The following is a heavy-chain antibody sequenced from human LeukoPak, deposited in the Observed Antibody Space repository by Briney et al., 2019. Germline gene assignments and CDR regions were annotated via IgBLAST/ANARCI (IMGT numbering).Heavy chain of an antibody. V-gene: IGHV4-59*01. CDR2: IYYSGST. CDR3: ARGLVPRYSSSWYGTNDY. CDR1: GGSISSYY. D-gene: IGHD6-13*01. Sequence: SETLSLTCTVSGGSISSYYWSWIRQPPGKGLEWIGYIYYSGSTNYNPSLKSRVTISVDTSKNQFSLKLSSVTAADTAVYYCARGLVPRYSSSWYGTNDYWGQGTLVTVSS. J-gene: IGHJ4*02.